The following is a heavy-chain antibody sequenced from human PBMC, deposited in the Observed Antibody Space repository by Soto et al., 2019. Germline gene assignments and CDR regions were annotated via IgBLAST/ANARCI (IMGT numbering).Heavy chain of an antibody. CDR1: GGSISSSSYY. V-gene: IGHV4-39*01. D-gene: IGHD1-26*01. J-gene: IGHJ5*02. CDR3: ARNMSRISGEARVWFDP. CDR2: IYYSGST. Sequence: PSETLSLTCTVSGGSISSSSYYWGWIRQPPGKGLEWIGSIYYSGSTYYNPSLKSRVTISVDTSKNQFSLKLSSVTAADTAVYYCARNMSRISGEARVWFDPWGQGTLVTVS.